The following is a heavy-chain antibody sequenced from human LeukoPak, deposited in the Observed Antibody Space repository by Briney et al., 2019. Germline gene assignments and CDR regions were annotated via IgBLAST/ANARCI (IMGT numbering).Heavy chain of an antibody. J-gene: IGHJ6*02. CDR3: ARLRYYGMDV. V-gene: IGHV4-39*01. Sequence: SETLSLTCTVSGGSISSSSYYWGWIRQPPGKGLEWIGSIYYSGSTYYNPSLKSRVTIPVDTSKNQFSLKLSSVTAADTAVYYCARLRYYGMDVWGQGTTVTVSS. CDR2: IYYSGST. CDR1: GGSISSSSYY.